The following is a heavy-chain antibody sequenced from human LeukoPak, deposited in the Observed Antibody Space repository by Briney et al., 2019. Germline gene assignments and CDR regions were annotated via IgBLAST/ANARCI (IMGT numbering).Heavy chain of an antibody. J-gene: IGHJ6*02. CDR2: ISSSGSTI. V-gene: IGHV3-11*01. CDR3: ARDRIAAAGANILYYYYYGMDV. CDR1: GFTFSDYY. D-gene: IGHD6-13*01. Sequence: GGSLRLSCAASGFTFSDYYMSWIRQAPGKGLEWVSYISSSGSTIYYADSVKGRFTISRDNAKNSLYLQMNSLRAEDTAVYYCARDRIAAAGANILYYYYYGMDVWGQGTTVTVSS.